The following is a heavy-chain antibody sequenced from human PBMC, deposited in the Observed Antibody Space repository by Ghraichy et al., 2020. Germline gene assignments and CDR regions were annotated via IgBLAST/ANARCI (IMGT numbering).Heavy chain of an antibody. Sequence: ASVKVSCKASGYTFTSYGISWVRQAPGQGLEWMGWISAYNGNTNYAQKLQGRVTMTTDTSTSTAYMELRSLRSDDTAVYYCARQEMATIQGPFDYWGQGTLVTVSS. CDR3: ARQEMATIQGPFDY. J-gene: IGHJ4*02. V-gene: IGHV1-18*01. D-gene: IGHD5-24*01. CDR1: GYTFTSYG. CDR2: ISAYNGNT.